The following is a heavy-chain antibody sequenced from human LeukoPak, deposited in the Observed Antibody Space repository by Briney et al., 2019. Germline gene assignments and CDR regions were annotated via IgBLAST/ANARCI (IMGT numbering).Heavy chain of an antibody. Sequence: GGSLRLSCAASGFTFSNFDMAWVRQAPGKGLEWVSGFSRSGGTTYYADSVKGRFTFSRDSSKNTVYLQMNSLRAEDTAVYYCAKERGYSGSPYDYWGQGTLVTVTS. CDR2: FSRSGGTT. CDR1: GFTFSNFD. J-gene: IGHJ4*02. CDR3: AKERGYSGSPYDY. V-gene: IGHV3-23*01. D-gene: IGHD1-26*01.